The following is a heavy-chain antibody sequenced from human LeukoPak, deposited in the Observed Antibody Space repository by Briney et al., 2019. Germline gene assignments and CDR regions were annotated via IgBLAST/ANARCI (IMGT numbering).Heavy chain of an antibody. CDR3: ARGIQWLVFDF. V-gene: IGHV3-53*01. CDR2: IYDGDAT. Sequence: GGSLRLSCAASGFSVSSTYMTWVRQAPGKGLEWVSVIYDGDATNYADSVKGRFTISRDNSKNTLFLQMNSLRAEDTALYYCARGIQWLVFDFWGQGMLVTVSS. J-gene: IGHJ4*02. D-gene: IGHD6-19*01. CDR1: GFSVSSTY.